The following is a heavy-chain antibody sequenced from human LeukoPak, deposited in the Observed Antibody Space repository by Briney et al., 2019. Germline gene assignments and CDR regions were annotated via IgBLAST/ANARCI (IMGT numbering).Heavy chain of an antibody. V-gene: IGHV4-39*01. D-gene: IGHD3-16*01. CDR2: IYYTGLT. Sequence: ASESLSLTCTVSGGSISSANYYWVWIRQPPGKGLEWIGAIYYTGLTYYNPSLKSRITMSVDTSKHQFFLNLTSVPAADTAVYYCAGHRDGGILDLYHYHGRYVGGFGKTVIV. J-gene: IGHJ6*02. CDR3: AGHRDGGILDLYHYHGRYV. CDR1: GGSISSANYY.